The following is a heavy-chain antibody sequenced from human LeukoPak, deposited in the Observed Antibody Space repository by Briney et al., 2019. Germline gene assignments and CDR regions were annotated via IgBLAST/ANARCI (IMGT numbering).Heavy chain of an antibody. CDR1: GGSISSSSYY. V-gene: IGHV4-39*01. Sequence: SETLSLTCTVSGGSISSSSYYWGWIRQPPGKGLEWIGSIYYSGSTYYNPSLKSRVTISVDTSKNQFSLKLSSVTAADTAVYCCARHLLGDYVGLRYWGQGTLVTVSS. D-gene: IGHD4-17*01. J-gene: IGHJ4*02. CDR3: ARHLLGDYVGLRY. CDR2: IYYSGST.